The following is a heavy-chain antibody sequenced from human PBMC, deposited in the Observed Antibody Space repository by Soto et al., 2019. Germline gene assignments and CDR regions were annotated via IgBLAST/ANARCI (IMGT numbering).Heavy chain of an antibody. CDR2: IWYDGSIQ. J-gene: IGHJ4*02. CDR3: AKPSYDFWSGYYHPFDN. V-gene: IGHV3-33*06. CDR1: GFTFSSYG. Sequence: QVPLVESGGGVVQPGRSLRLSCAASGFTFSSYGMHWVRQAPGKGLEWVAIIWYDGSIQYYADSVKGRFAISRDNSKNTLYLQMDSLRAEDTAVYYCAKPSYDFWSGYYHPFDNWGQGTLVTVS. D-gene: IGHD3-3*01.